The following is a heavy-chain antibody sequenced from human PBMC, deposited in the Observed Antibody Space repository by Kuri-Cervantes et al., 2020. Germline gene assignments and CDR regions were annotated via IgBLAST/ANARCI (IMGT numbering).Heavy chain of an antibody. CDR3: AKAAGVGVSNYYFDY. CDR2: INRDGNKI. D-gene: IGHD2-21*01. CDR1: GFTLSNYG. J-gene: IGHJ4*02. Sequence: GESLKISCAASGFTLSNYGMRWVRQAPGGGLEWVSSINRDGNKIYYADSVKGRFTISRDISKNTLFLQMNSLSAEDTAVYYCAKAAGVGVSNYYFDYWGQGTLVTVSS. V-gene: IGHV3-23*01.